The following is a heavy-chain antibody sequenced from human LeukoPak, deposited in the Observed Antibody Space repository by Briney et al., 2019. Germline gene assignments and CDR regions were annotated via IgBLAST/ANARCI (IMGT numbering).Heavy chain of an antibody. Sequence: GASVKVSCKASGYTFTGHSIHWVRQAPGQGLEWMGIINPSAGSTSYAQAFQGRVTMTRDTSTSTVYMELSSLRSDDTAVYYCARGGYCTNGVCPLRHWYFDLWGRGTLVTVSS. V-gene: IGHV1-46*01. J-gene: IGHJ2*01. D-gene: IGHD2-8*01. CDR3: ARGGYCTNGVCPLRHWYFDL. CDR2: INPSAGST. CDR1: GYTFTGHS.